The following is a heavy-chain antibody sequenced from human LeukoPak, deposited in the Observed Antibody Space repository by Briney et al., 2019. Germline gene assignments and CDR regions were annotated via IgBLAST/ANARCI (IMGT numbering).Heavy chain of an antibody. CDR1: GFTFSSYN. D-gene: IGHD2-2*01. CDR2: ISSTRSYV. CDR3: AKDGPAAMEVPSYFDY. V-gene: IGHV3-21*01. J-gene: IGHJ4*02. Sequence: PGGSLRLSCAASGFTFSSYNMNWVRQAPGKGLEWVSSISSTRSYVYYADSVKGRFTISRDNAKNSLYLQMNSLRAEDTAVYYCAKDGPAAMEVPSYFDYWGQGTLVTVSS.